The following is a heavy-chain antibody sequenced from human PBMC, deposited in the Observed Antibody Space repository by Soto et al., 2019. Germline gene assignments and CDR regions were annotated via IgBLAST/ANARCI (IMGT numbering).Heavy chain of an antibody. V-gene: IGHV3-21*06. D-gene: IGHD1-1*01. Sequence: PGGSLRLSCAASGITLSSCAMNWVRQAPGKGLEWVSSISASSTYIYYADSVKGRFTTSRDNAKNSLYLQMNSLRADDTAVYFWSWKTRIVYLGHWGQGNLVPVSS. J-gene: IGHJ4*01. CDR3: SWKTRIVYLGH. CDR2: ISASSTYI. CDR1: GITLSSCA.